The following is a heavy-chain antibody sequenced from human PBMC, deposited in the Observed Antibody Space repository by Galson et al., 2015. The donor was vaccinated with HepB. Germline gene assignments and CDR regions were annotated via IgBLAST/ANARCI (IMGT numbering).Heavy chain of an antibody. CDR1: GFTFSSYA. Sequence: SLRLSCAASGFTFSSYAMSWVRQAPGKGLEWVSAISGSGGSTYYADSVKGRFTISRDNSKNTLYLQMNSLRAEDTAVYYCAKSNWNYPDYYYYYMDVWGKGTTVTVSS. V-gene: IGHV3-23*01. CDR2: ISGSGGST. D-gene: IGHD1-7*01. J-gene: IGHJ6*03. CDR3: AKSNWNYPDYYYYYMDV.